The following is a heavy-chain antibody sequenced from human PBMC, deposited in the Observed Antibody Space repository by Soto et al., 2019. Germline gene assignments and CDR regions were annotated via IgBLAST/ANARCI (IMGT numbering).Heavy chain of an antibody. D-gene: IGHD2-2*01. CDR3: ASYIVLVPAAMEARNLFDL. V-gene: IGHV4-34*01. Sequence: PSETLSLTCAVYGGSFSGYYWSWIRQPPGKGLEWIGEINHSGSTNYNPSLKSRVTISVDTSKNQFSLKLSSVTAADTAVYYCASYIVLVPAAMEARNLFDLWGQGSLVTGSS. J-gene: IGHJ5*02. CDR1: GGSFSGYY. CDR2: INHSGST.